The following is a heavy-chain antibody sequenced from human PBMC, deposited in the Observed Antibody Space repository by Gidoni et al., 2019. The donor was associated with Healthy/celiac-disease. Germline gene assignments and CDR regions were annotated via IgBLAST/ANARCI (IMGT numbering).Heavy chain of an antibody. CDR2: IWYDGRNK. D-gene: IGHD2-21*01. Sequence: QVQLVESGGGVVQPGRSLRLSCAASGFTFSSYGLHWVRQAPGKGLVRVAFIWYDGRNKYYADSVKGRFTISRENSKNTLYLQMNSLSAEDTAVYYCARDLPCGNCGGDWGDAFDIWGQGTMVTVSS. V-gene: IGHV3-33*01. J-gene: IGHJ3*02. CDR3: ARDLPCGNCGGDWGDAFDI. CDR1: GFTFSSYG.